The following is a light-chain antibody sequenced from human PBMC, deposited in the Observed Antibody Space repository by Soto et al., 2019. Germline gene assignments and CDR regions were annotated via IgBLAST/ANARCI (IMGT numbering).Light chain of an antibody. V-gene: IGKV3-20*01. CDR2: AAS. CDR3: HQYGSSPLT. Sequence: EIVLTQSPGTLSLSPGDRAILSCRASQTVRSNYLAWYQHKPGQAPRLLIYAASSRAAGIPDRFSGSGSGTEFTLAISRLEPEDFAVFYCHQYGSSPLTFGQGTRLESK. J-gene: IGKJ5*01. CDR1: QTVRSNY.